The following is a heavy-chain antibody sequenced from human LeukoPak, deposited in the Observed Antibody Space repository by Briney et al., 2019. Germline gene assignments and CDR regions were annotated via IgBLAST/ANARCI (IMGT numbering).Heavy chain of an antibody. J-gene: IGHJ6*03. CDR3: ARAFRRSSGVYYYYMDV. CDR1: SYSINSNYY. Sequence: PSETLSLTCSVSSYSINSNYYWGWIRQSPGKGLEWIGEIYHSGSTNYNPSLKSRVTISVDKSKNQFSLKLSSVTAADTAVYYCARAFRRSSGVYYYYMDVWGKGTTVTVSS. CDR2: IYHSGST. D-gene: IGHD3-10*01. V-gene: IGHV4-38-2*02.